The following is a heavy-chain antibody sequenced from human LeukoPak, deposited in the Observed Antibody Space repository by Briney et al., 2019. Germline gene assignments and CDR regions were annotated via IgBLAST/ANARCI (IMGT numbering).Heavy chain of an antibody. V-gene: IGHV3-30*18. J-gene: IGHJ4*02. D-gene: IGHD2-2*01. CDR2: ISYEGSNT. CDR3: VKVGCSSTSCPNRSDY. Sequence: PGGSLRLSCAASGFTFDDYAMHWVRQAPGKGLEWLAVISYEGSNTYFADSVKGRFTISRDNSKNTLYLQVNSLRAEDAAVYYCVKVGCSSTSCPNRSDYWGQGTLVTVSS. CDR1: GFTFDDYA.